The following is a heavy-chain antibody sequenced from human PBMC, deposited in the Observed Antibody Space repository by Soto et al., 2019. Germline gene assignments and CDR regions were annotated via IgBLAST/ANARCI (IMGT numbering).Heavy chain of an antibody. V-gene: IGHV1-69*06. Sequence: QVQLVQCGAEVKKPGSSVKVSCKASGGTLSTYGITWVRQASGQGLEWMGGIIPIFGSINFAQKFQGRLTITPDKSTSTVYMELSSLTSEDTAVYYCASRERLDAFDVWGQGTMVTVSS. CDR3: ASRERLDAFDV. J-gene: IGHJ3*01. D-gene: IGHD1-26*01. CDR2: IIPIFGSI. CDR1: GGTLSTYG.